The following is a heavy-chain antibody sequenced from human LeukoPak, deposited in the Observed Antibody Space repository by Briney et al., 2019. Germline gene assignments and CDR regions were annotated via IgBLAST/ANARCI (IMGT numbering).Heavy chain of an antibody. CDR2: IYHSGST. Sequence: SETLSLTCTVSGYYISSGYYWGWILQPPGKGLEWIGNIYHSGSTYYNPSLKSRVTISVDTSKNQFSLKLSSVTAADTAVYYCARAGYYYDSSGYPHDAFDIWGQGTMVTVSP. V-gene: IGHV4-38-2*02. J-gene: IGHJ3*02. D-gene: IGHD3-22*01. CDR1: GYYISSGYY. CDR3: ARAGYYYDSSGYPHDAFDI.